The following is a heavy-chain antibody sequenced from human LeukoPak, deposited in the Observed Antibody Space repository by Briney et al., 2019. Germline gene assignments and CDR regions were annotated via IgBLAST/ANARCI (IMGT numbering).Heavy chain of an antibody. CDR3: ARGTANFWSGYSSHFDY. D-gene: IGHD3-3*01. V-gene: IGHV1-46*01. CDR2: INPSGGST. CDR1: GYTFTSYY. Sequence: ASVKVSCKASGYTFTSYYMHWVRQAPGQGLEWMGIINPSGGSTSYAQKFQGRVTMTRDTSTSTVYMEVSSLRSEDTAVYYCARGTANFWSGYSSHFDYWGQGTLVAVSS. J-gene: IGHJ4*02.